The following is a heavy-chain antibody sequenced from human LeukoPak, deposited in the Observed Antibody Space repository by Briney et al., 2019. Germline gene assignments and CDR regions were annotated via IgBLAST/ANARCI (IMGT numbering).Heavy chain of an antibody. Sequence: GGSLRLSCVASGFIVSSNYMSWVRQAPGKGLEWVSVIYSGGRTYYADSVKGRFTISRDNSKSTLYLQMNSLRAVDTAVYYCARGDVYFDYWGQGTLVTVSS. CDR1: GFIVSSNY. J-gene: IGHJ4*02. CDR2: IYSGGRT. V-gene: IGHV3-53*01. D-gene: IGHD2-21*02. CDR3: ARGDVYFDY.